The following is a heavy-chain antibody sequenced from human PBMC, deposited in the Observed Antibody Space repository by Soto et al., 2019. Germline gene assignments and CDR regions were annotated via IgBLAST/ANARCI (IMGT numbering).Heavy chain of an antibody. Sequence: QVQLVQSGAEVKKPGSSVKVSCKASGGTFSSYTISWVRQAPGQGLEWMGRIIPILGIANYAQKLQGRVTITADKSTSTAYMELSSLRSEDTAVYYCAMQKRSEGLRGAFDIWGQGTMVTVSS. CDR1: GGTFSSYT. J-gene: IGHJ3*02. D-gene: IGHD4-17*01. CDR3: AMQKRSEGLRGAFDI. V-gene: IGHV1-69*02. CDR2: IIPILGIA.